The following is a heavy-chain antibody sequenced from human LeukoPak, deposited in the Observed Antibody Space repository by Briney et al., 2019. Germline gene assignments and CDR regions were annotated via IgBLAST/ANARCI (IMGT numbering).Heavy chain of an antibody. V-gene: IGHV1-46*01. CDR1: GYTFTSYY. CDR3: ARDRVLGDSPSYYYYGMDV. D-gene: IGHD2-21*02. Sequence: ASVKVSCKASGYTFTSYYMHWVRQAPGQGLEWMGIINPSGGSTSYAQKFQGRVTMTRATSTSTVYMELSSLRSEDTAVYYCARDRVLGDSPSYYYYGMDVWGQGTTVTVSS. J-gene: IGHJ6*02. CDR2: INPSGGST.